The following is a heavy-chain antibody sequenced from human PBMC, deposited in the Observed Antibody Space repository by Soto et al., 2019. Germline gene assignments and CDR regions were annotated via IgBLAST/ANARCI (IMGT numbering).Heavy chain of an antibody. J-gene: IGHJ4*02. CDR1: GYTFTSNG. D-gene: IGHD2-21*02. Sequence: ASVKVSCKASGYTFTSNGISWVRQAPGQGLEWMGWISAYNGNTNYAQKLQGRVTMTTDTSTSTAYMELRSLRSDDTAVYYCARDLAYCGGDCYPIDDWGQGTLVTVAS. CDR2: ISAYNGNT. CDR3: ARDLAYCGGDCYPIDD. V-gene: IGHV1-18*01.